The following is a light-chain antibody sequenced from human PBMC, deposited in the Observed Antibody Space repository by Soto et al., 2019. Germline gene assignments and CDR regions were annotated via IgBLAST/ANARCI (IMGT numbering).Light chain of an antibody. CDR3: QQYCGTPWT. CDR1: QSILYSSNNQNC. CDR2: WAS. Sequence: DIVMTQSPDSLAVSLGGRATINCESSQSILYSSNNQNCLAWYQQKPGQPPKLLIYWASTRESGVPDRFSGSGSVTDFTLTISSLQAEDVAVYYCQQYCGTPWTFGQGTKVEIK. J-gene: IGKJ1*01. V-gene: IGKV4-1*01.